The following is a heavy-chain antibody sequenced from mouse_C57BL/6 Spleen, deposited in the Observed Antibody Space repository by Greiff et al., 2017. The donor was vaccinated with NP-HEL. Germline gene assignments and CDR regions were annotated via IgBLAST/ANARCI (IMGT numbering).Heavy chain of an antibody. CDR1: GFTFSSYA. J-gene: IGHJ4*01. Sequence: DVRVVESGGGLVKPGGSLKLSCAASGFTFSSYAMSWVRQTPEKRLEWVATISDGGSYTYYPDNVKGRFTISRDNAKNNLYLQMSHLKSEDTAMYYCARGGRAMDSWGQGTSVTVSS. CDR3: ARGGRAMDS. CDR2: ISDGGSYT. V-gene: IGHV5-4*03.